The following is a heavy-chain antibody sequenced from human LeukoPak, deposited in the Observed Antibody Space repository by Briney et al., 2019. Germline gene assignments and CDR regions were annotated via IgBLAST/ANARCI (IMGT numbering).Heavy chain of an antibody. CDR3: ALGGYFGVVTPFDY. V-gene: IGHV1-8*03. D-gene: IGHD3-3*01. Sequence: GASVKVSCKASGYTFTSYGISWVRQATGQGLEWMGWMNPNSGNTGYAQKFQGRVTITRNTSISTAYMELSSLRSEDTAVYYCALGGYFGVVTPFDYWGQGTLVTVSS. CDR2: MNPNSGNT. CDR1: GYTFTSYG. J-gene: IGHJ4*02.